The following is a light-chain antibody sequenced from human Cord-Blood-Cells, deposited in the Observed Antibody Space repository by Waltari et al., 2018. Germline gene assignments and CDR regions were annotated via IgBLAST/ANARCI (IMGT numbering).Light chain of an antibody. Sequence: DIQMTQSPSTMSASVGDSVTITCRPSQSISSWLAWYQQKPGKAPKLLIYKASSLESGVPSRFSGSGSGTEFTLTISSLQPDDFATYYCQQYNSYSTFGQGTKVEIK. CDR1: QSISSW. V-gene: IGKV1-5*03. J-gene: IGKJ1*01. CDR3: QQYNSYST. CDR2: KAS.